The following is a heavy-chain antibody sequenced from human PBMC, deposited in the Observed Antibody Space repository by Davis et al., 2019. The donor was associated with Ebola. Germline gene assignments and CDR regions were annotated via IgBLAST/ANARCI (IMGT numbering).Heavy chain of an antibody. CDR1: GYTFTSYD. D-gene: IGHD4-11*01. J-gene: IGHJ4*02. V-gene: IGHV1-8*01. Sequence: AASVKVSCKASGYTFTSYDINWVRQATGQGLEWMGWMNPNSGNTGYAQKFQGRVTMTRNTSISTAYMELNSLRAEDTAVYYCARASDYSNYFYYFDYWGQGTLVTVSS. CDR3: ARASDYSNYFYYFDY. CDR2: MNPNSGNT.